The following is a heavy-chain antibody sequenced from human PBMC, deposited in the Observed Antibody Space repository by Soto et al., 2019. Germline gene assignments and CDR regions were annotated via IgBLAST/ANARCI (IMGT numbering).Heavy chain of an antibody. CDR3: ANRITIFGAPDY. CDR2: ISGSGGST. V-gene: IGHV3-23*01. D-gene: IGHD3-3*01. CDR1: GFTFSSYA. Sequence: GGSLRLSCAASGFTFSSYAMSWVRQAPGKGLEWVSAISGSGGSTYYADSVKGRFTISRDNSKNTLYLQMNSLRAEDTAVYYCANRITIFGAPDYWGQGTLVTVSS. J-gene: IGHJ4*02.